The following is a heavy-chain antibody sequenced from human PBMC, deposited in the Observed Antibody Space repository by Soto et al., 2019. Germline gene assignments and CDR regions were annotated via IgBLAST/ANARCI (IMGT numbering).Heavy chain of an antibody. CDR2: ISGSGGNT. CDR1: GFTFSSYV. Sequence: EAQLLESGGGLVQPGGSLRLSCAASGFTFSSYVMSWVRQAPGKGLEWVSAISGSGGNTYYADSVQGRFTISRDNAKNTLYLQMNSLSGGDTAIYYCAKDGYYDFPLDYWGQGTLVTVSS. V-gene: IGHV3-23*01. CDR3: AKDGYYDFPLDY. D-gene: IGHD3-3*01. J-gene: IGHJ4*02.